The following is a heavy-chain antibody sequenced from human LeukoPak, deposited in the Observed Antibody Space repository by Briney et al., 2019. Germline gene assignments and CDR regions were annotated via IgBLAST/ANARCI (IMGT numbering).Heavy chain of an antibody. V-gene: IGHV4-59*12. CDR3: ARRIAVAGLFDL. CDR1: GGSISSLY. J-gene: IGHJ5*02. D-gene: IGHD6-19*01. CDR2: IYFSGST. Sequence: PSETLSLTCTVSGGSISSLYWGWIRQPPGKGLEWIGYIYFSGSTFYNPSLKSRVTISLDTSKNQFSLKLTSVTAADTAVYFCARRIAVAGLFDLWGQGTLATVSS.